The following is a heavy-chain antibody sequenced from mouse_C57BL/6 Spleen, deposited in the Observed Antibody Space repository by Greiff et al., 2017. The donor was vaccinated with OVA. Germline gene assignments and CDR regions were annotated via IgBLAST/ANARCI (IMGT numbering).Heavy chain of an antibody. V-gene: IGHV2-2*01. CDR2: IWSGGST. Sequence: VQLQQSGPGLVQPSQSLSITCTVSGFSLTSYGVHWVRQSPGTGLAWLGVIWSGGSTDYNAAFISRLSISKDNSKSQVFFKMNSLQADDTAIYYCARNLADYSNYEGYFDVWGTGTTVTVSS. J-gene: IGHJ1*03. CDR3: ARNLADYSNYEGYFDV. D-gene: IGHD2-5*01. CDR1: GFSLTSYG.